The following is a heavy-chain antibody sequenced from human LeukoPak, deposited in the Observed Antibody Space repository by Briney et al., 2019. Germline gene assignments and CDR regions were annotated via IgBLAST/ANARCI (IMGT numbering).Heavy chain of an antibody. CDR3: ARDLLHRGYAFDI. Sequence: PSETLSLTCTVSGGSISSGTYYWSWIRQRAGKGLEWIGRIYSTGSTNYNPSLKSRVTISVDPSKNQFSLKLSSVTAADTAVYYCARDLLHRGYAFDIWGQGTMVTVSS. CDR1: GGSISSGTYY. D-gene: IGHD5-12*01. V-gene: IGHV4-61*02. J-gene: IGHJ3*02. CDR2: IYSTGST.